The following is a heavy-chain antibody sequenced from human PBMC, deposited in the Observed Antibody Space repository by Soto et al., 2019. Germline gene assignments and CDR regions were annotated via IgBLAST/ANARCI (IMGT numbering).Heavy chain of an antibody. CDR3: TRHHPHHYDSSGYFDY. Sequence: SETLSLTCTVSDGSISTSSYYWGWIRQSPGKGLEWIGTIFYTGRTYYNPSLESRVTLSVDTSKNQFSLHLTSETAADTAVYYCTRHHPHHYDSSGYFDYWGQGTLVTVSS. D-gene: IGHD3-22*01. J-gene: IGHJ4*02. V-gene: IGHV4-39*01. CDR1: DGSISTSSYY. CDR2: IFYTGRT.